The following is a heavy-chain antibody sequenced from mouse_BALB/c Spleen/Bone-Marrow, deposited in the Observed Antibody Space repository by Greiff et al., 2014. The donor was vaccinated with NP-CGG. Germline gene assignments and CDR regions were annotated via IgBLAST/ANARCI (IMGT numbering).Heavy chain of an antibody. V-gene: IGHV1S81*02. CDR1: AYTFTSYW. J-gene: IGHJ2*01. CDR3: ARRNGDY. CDR2: FNPSNGRT. Sequence: VKLQQSGVELVKPGASVKLSCKVSAYTFTSYWLHWVKQRLGQGFEWFGEFNPSNGRTNYNEKFKNKATLTVDKSSSTAYMHLSSLTSEDSAVYYCARRNGDYWGQGTTLTVSS.